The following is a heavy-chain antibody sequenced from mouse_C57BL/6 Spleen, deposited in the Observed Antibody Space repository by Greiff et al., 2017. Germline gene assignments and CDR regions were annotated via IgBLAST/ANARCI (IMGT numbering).Heavy chain of an antibody. CDR3: TRNHYGSSQYYFDY. CDR1: GYTFTDYE. J-gene: IGHJ2*01. CDR2: IDPETGGT. V-gene: IGHV1-15*01. Sequence: VQLQQSGAELVRPGASVTLSCKASGYTFTDYEMHWVKQTPVHGLEWIGAIDPETGGTAYNQKFKGKAILTADKSSSTAYMELRSLTSEDSAVYYCTRNHYGSSQYYFDYWGQGTTLTVSS. D-gene: IGHD1-1*01.